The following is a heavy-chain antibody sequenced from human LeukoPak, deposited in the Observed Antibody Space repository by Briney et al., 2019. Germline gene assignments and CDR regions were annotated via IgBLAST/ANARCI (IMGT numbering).Heavy chain of an antibody. CDR3: ARDLTGPMTTVTSGAFDI. D-gene: IGHD4-17*01. J-gene: IGHJ3*02. CDR2: INPSGGST. CDR1: GYTFTSYY. V-gene: IGHV1-46*01. Sequence: ASVKVSCKASGYTFTSYYMHWVRQAPGQGLEWMGIINPSGGSTSYAQKFQGRVTMTRDTSTSTVYMELSSLRSEDTAVYYCARDLTGPMTTVTSGAFDIWGQGTMVTVSS.